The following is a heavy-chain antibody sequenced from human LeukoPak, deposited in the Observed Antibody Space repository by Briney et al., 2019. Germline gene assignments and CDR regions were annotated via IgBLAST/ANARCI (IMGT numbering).Heavy chain of an antibody. CDR1: GGSISSGGYY. V-gene: IGHV4-31*03. CDR2: IYYSGST. Sequence: SQTLSLTCTVSGGSISSGGYYWSWIRPHPGKGLEWIGYIYYSGSTYYNPSLKSRVTISVDTSKNQFSLKLSSVTAADTAVYYCARDLYYYYDSSGSWFDPWGQGTLVTVSS. CDR3: ARDLYYYYDSSGSWFDP. D-gene: IGHD3-22*01. J-gene: IGHJ5*02.